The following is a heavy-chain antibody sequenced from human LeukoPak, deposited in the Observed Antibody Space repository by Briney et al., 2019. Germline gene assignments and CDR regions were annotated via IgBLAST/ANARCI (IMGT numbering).Heavy chain of an antibody. CDR3: AGARYSYGKPYYFDY. D-gene: IGHD5-18*01. V-gene: IGHV4-4*07. CDR1: GGSISSYY. CDR2: IYTSGST. Sequence: PSETLSLTCTVSGGSISSYYWSWIRQPAGKGLEWIGRIYTSGSTNYNPSLKSRVTMSVDTSKNQFSLKLSSVTAADTAVYYCAGARYSYGKPYYFDYWGQGTLVTASS. J-gene: IGHJ4*02.